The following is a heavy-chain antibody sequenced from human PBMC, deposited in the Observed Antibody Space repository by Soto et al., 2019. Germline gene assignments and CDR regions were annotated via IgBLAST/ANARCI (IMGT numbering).Heavy chain of an antibody. J-gene: IGHJ4*02. CDR3: VPRLNPRVPDH. D-gene: IGHD3-22*01. CDR1: GFSFSANA. CDR2: IIAWGQTI. V-gene: IGHV3-23*01. Sequence: DVQLLESGGGLVQPGGSLRLSCVASGFSFSANAMTWVRQAPGKGLEWVAVIIAWGQTIYSAESARGRFTISRDDAKNTLHLQIDSLTVEDTAVYYCVPRLNPRVPDHWGQGTLVTV.